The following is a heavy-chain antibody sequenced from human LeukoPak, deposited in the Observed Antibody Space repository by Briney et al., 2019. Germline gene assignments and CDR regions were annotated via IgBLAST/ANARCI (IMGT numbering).Heavy chain of an antibody. Sequence: GASVKVSCKASGYIFTNYGISWVRQAPGQGLEWMGCISVYNGNTNYAQKLQGRVTMTTDTSASTTYMELRSLRSDDSAVYYCARGESGIQHWGQGALVTVSS. CDR2: ISVYNGNT. CDR3: ARGESGIQH. V-gene: IGHV1-18*01. J-gene: IGHJ1*01. CDR1: GYIFTNYG.